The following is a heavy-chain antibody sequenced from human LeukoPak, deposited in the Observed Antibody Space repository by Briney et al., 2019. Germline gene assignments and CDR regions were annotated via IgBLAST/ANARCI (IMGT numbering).Heavy chain of an antibody. CDR3: ARGRSYGVFDY. J-gene: IGHJ4*02. CDR2: IYTSGRT. CDR1: GGSISGDY. Sequence: SETLSLTCTVSGGSISGDYWSWIRQPAGTGLEWIGRIYTSGRTIYNPSLKSRVTMSVDTSKNQFSLRLNSVTAADTAVYYCARGRSYGVFDYWGQGTLVTVSS. D-gene: IGHD5-18*01. V-gene: IGHV4-4*07.